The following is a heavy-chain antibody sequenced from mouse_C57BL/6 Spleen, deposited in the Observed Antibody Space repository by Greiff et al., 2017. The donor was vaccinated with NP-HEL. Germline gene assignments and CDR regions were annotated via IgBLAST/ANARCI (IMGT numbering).Heavy chain of an antibody. CDR1: GYAFSSSW. CDR2: IYPGDGDT. V-gene: IGHV1-82*01. CDR3: AYGSSYGHYFDY. D-gene: IGHD1-1*01. Sequence: QVQLQQSGPELVKPGASVKISCKASGYAFSSSWMNWVKQRPGKGLEWIGRIYPGDGDTNYNGKFKGKATLTADKSSSTAYMQLSSLTSEDSAVYFCAYGSSYGHYFDYWGQGTTLTVSS. J-gene: IGHJ2*01.